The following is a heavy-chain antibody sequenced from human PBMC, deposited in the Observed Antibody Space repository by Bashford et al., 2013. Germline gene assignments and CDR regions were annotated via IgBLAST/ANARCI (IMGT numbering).Heavy chain of an antibody. CDR1: GSSLSTSGVG. D-gene: IGHD4-11*01. V-gene: IGHV2-5*01. CDR2: VYWNDDK. Sequence: TLVNHTRPHADLSPSPGSSLSTSGVGVGWIRPAPTERTLEWLALVYWNDDKRYSPSLKSRLTITKDTSKNQVVLTMTNMDPVDTATYYCAHETTVTTGGYYYYYYGMDVWGQGTTVTVSS. CDR3: AHETTVTTGGYYYYYYGMDV. J-gene: IGHJ6*02.